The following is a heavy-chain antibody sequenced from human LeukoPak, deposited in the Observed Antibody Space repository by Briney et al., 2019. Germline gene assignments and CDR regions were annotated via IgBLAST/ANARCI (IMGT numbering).Heavy chain of an antibody. Sequence: ASVKVSCKASGYTFTGYYMHWVRQAPGQGLEWMGWINPNSGGTDYAQKFQGRVTTTRDTSISTAYMELSRLRSDDTAVYYCARKRGYSGYDPVGDFDYWGQGTLVTVSS. J-gene: IGHJ4*02. CDR2: INPNSGGT. V-gene: IGHV1-2*02. D-gene: IGHD5-12*01. CDR3: ARKRGYSGYDPVGDFDY. CDR1: GYTFTGYY.